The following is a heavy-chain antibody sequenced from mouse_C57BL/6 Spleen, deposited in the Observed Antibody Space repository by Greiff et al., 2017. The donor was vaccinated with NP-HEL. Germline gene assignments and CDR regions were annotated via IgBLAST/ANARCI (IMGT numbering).Heavy chain of an antibody. CDR2: IWWDDDK. CDR1: GFSLSTFGMG. V-gene: IGHV8-8*01. D-gene: IGHD1-1*01. J-gene: IGHJ3*01. Sequence: QVTLKVSGPGILQPSQTLSLTCSFSGFSLSTFGMGVGWVRQPSGKGLEWLAHIWWDDDKYYNPALKSRLTISKDTSKNQVFLKIANVDTADTATYYCAREAYYGSSYKEFAYWGQGTLVTVSA. CDR3: AREAYYGSSYKEFAY.